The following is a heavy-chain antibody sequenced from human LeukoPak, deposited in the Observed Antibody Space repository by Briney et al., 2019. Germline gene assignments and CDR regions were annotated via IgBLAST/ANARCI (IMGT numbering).Heavy chain of an antibody. V-gene: IGHV1-46*01. CDR3: ARVHYDFWSGYYPLSQVY. D-gene: IGHD3-3*01. CDR1: GYTFTSYY. J-gene: IGHJ4*02. Sequence: ASVKVSCKASGYTFTSYYMHWVRQAPGQGLEWMGIINPSGGSTSYAQKFQGRVTMTRDTSTSTVYMELSSLRSEDTAVYYCARVHYDFWSGYYPLSQVYWGQGTLVTVSS. CDR2: INPSGGST.